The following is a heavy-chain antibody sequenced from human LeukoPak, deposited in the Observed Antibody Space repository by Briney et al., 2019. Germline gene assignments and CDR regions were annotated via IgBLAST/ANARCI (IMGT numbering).Heavy chain of an antibody. CDR2: ITSRSSHM. V-gene: IGHV3-21*01. Sequence: KPGGSLRLSCVGSGFTFSSYNMNWVRQAPGKGLEWVSQITSRSSHMYYIDSVKGRFTIARDNAKNSLYLQMNSLRAEDTAVYYCVRDPDDSSGDHFQYYGMDVWGQGTTVTVSS. CDR3: VRDPDDSSGDHFQYYGMDV. D-gene: IGHD3-22*01. CDR1: GFTFSSYN. J-gene: IGHJ6*02.